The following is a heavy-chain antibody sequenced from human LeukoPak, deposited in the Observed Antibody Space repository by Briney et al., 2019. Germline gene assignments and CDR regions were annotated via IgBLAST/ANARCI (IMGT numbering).Heavy chain of an antibody. J-gene: IGHJ3*02. CDR3: ARWDDGVDAFDI. Sequence: GGSLRLSCAASGFTFSSYSMNWVRQAPGKGLEWVSTISSSSSYIYYADSVKGRFTISRDNAKNSLYLQMNSLRAEDTAVYYCARWDDGVDAFDIWGQGTMVTVSS. V-gene: IGHV3-21*01. CDR1: GFTFSSYS. D-gene: IGHD3-3*01. CDR2: ISSSSSYI.